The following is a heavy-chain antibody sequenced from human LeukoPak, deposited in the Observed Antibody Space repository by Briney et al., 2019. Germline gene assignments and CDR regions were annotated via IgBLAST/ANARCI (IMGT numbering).Heavy chain of an antibody. CDR2: ISSSSSTI. J-gene: IGHJ4*02. CDR1: GFTFSNYA. Sequence: GGSLRLSCAASGFTFSNYAMHWVRQAPGKGLEWVSYISSSSSTIYYADSVKGRFTISRDNAKNSLYLQMNSLRAEDTAVYYCAREFLGYGDYREWDYWGQGTLVTVSS. D-gene: IGHD4-17*01. CDR3: AREFLGYGDYREWDY. V-gene: IGHV3-48*04.